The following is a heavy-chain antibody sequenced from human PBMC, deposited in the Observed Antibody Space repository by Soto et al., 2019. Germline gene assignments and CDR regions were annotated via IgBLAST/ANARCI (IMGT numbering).Heavy chain of an antibody. V-gene: IGHV4-59*01. CDR1: GGSISSYY. Sequence: SETLSLTCTVSGGSISSYYWSWIRQPPGKGLEWIGYIYYSGSTNYNPSLKSRVTISVDTSKNQFSLKLSSVTAADTAVYYCARVNPVGYGEGQAFDIWGQGTMVTVSS. CDR2: IYYSGST. J-gene: IGHJ3*02. D-gene: IGHD5-12*01. CDR3: ARVNPVGYGEGQAFDI.